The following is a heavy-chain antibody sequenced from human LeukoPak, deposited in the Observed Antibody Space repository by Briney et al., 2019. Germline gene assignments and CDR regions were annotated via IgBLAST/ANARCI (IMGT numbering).Heavy chain of an antibody. Sequence: GGSLRLSCAASGFTFSSYAMSWVRQAPGKGLEWVSAISGSGGSTYYADPVKGRFTISRDNSKNTLYLQMNSLRAEDTAVYYCAKGPRRYSSGWFDYWGQGTLVTVSS. CDR2: ISGSGGST. CDR1: GFTFSSYA. CDR3: AKGPRRYSSGWFDY. V-gene: IGHV3-23*01. D-gene: IGHD6-19*01. J-gene: IGHJ5*01.